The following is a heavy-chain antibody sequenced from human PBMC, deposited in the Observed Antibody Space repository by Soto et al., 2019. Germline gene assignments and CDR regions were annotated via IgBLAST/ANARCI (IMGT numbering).Heavy chain of an antibody. CDR2: IYYSGKT. Sequence: SETLSLTCTVSGGSISSSSYYWGWIRQPPGKGPEWIGSIYYSGKTYYNPSLKSRVTISVDTSKNQFSLKLSSVTAADTTVYYCARHHDSWGQGTLVTVSS. J-gene: IGHJ4*02. V-gene: IGHV4-39*01. CDR3: ARHHDS. CDR1: GGSISSSSYY.